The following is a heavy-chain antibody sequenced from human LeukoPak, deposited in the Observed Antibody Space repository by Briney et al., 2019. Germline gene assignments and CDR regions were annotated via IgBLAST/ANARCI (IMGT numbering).Heavy chain of an antibody. CDR2: INSDGSST. D-gene: IGHD5-24*01. Sequence: GGSLRLSCAASGFTFSSYWMHWVRQARGKGLVWVSRINSDGSSTSYADSVKGRFTISRDNAKNTLYLQMNSLRAEDTAVYYCARGRWLQLRWFDPWGQGTLVTVSS. J-gene: IGHJ5*02. CDR1: GFTFSSYW. CDR3: ARGRWLQLRWFDP. V-gene: IGHV3-74*01.